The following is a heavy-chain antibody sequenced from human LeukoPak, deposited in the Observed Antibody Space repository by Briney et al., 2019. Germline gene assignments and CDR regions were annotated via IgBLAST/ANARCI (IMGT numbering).Heavy chain of an antibody. CDR2: IRYDGSNK. V-gene: IGHV3-30*02. CDR1: GFTLSSYA. D-gene: IGHD2-2*01. J-gene: IGHJ5*02. CDR3: AKDRARYQLRGTIDP. Sequence: GGSLRLSCAASGFTLSSYAMSWVRQAPGKGLEWVAFIRYDGSNKYYADSVKGRFTISRDNSKNTLYLQMNSLRAEDTAVYYCAKDRARYQLRGTIDPWGQGTLVTVSS.